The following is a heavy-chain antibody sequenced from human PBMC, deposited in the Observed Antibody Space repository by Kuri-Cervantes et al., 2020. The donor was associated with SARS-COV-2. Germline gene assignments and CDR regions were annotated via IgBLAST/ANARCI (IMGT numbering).Heavy chain of an antibody. CDR1: GLTFSSYE. CDR2: INHSGST. D-gene: IGHD2-15*01. Sequence: GSLRLSCAASGLTFSSYEMNWVRQAPGKGLEWIGEINHSGSTNYNPSLKSRVTISVDTSKNKFSLKLSSVTAADTAVYYCCYGLVAATPSYYYYGMDVWGQGTTVTVSS. J-gene: IGHJ6*02. V-gene: IGHV4-34*08. CDR3: CYGLVAATPSYYYYGMDV.